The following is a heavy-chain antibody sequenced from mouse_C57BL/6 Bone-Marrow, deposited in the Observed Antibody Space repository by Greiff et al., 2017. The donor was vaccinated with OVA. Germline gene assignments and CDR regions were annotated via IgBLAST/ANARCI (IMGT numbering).Heavy chain of an antibody. V-gene: IGHV1-81*01. D-gene: IGHD1-1*01. J-gene: IGHJ4*01. CDR3: ARSITTVVATDYAMDY. CDR1: GYTFTSYG. CDR2: IYPRSGNT. Sequence: QVQLKQSGAELARPGASVKLSCKASGYTFTSYGISWVKQRTGQGLEWIGEIYPRSGNTYYNEKFKGKATLTADKSSSTAYMELRSLTSEDSAVYFCARSITTVVATDYAMDYWGQGTSVTVSS.